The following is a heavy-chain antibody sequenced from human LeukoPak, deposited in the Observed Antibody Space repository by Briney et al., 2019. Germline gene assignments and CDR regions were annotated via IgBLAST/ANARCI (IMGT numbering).Heavy chain of an antibody. Sequence: ASVKVSCKASGYTFTGYYIHWVRQAPGQGLEWMGWINPDSGGTNYAQKFQGRVTMTRDTSIRTAYMELSRLRSDDTAVYYCARVLFYSSGNKSNRVDYWGKGTLVTVSS. D-gene: IGHD6-19*01. CDR2: INPDSGGT. V-gene: IGHV1-2*02. J-gene: IGHJ4*02. CDR1: GYTFTGYY. CDR3: ARVLFYSSGNKSNRVDY.